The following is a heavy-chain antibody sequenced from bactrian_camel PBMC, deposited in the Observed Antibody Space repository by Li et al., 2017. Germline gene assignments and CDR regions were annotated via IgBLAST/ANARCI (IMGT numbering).Heavy chain of an antibody. CDR3: TTGEPGVRAGTGALFGR. J-gene: IGHJ6*01. CDR2: VASNGGST. V-gene: IGHV3S25*01. CDR1: GFTFSGYW. Sequence: QLVESGGDSVQPGGSLTLSCTASGFTFSGYWMYWVRQTPAKGLEWVSGVASNGGSTEYADSIVGRFTISRDNAKNMVYLHMTSLKPEDTALYYCTTGEPGVRAGTGALFGRWGQGTQVTVS. D-gene: IGHD7*01.